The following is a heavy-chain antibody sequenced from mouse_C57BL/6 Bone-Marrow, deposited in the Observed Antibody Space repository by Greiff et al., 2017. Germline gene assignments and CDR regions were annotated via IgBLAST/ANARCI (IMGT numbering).Heavy chain of an antibody. J-gene: IGHJ1*03. V-gene: IGHV1-69*01. CDR1: GYTFTSYW. D-gene: IGHD1-1*01. Sequence: QVQLQQPGAELVMPGASVKLSCKASGYTFTSYWMHWVKQRPGQGLEWIGEIDPSDSYTNYNQKFKGKSTLTVDQSSSTAYMQLSSLTSEDSAVYYCATLITTVVANWYFDVWGTGTTVTVSS. CDR3: ATLITTVVANWYFDV. CDR2: IDPSDSYT.